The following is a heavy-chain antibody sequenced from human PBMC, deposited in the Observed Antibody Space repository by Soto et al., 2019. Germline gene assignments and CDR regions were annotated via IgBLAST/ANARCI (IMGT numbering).Heavy chain of an antibody. D-gene: IGHD3-10*01. CDR2: IKQDGSEE. CDR1: GFTFSNNW. Sequence: EVQLVESGGGLVQPGGSLRLSCAASGFTFSNNWMSWVRQAPGKGLEWVANIKQDGSEEYYVDSVKGRFTISRDNAQNSLYPQMNSLRAEDTAVYYCAREDYGSGSLRYYCGMDVWGQGTTVIVSS. V-gene: IGHV3-7*03. J-gene: IGHJ6*02. CDR3: AREDYGSGSLRYYCGMDV.